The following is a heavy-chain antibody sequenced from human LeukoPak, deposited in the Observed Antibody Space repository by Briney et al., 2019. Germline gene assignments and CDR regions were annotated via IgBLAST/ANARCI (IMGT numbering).Heavy chain of an antibody. V-gene: IGHV3-30*02. D-gene: IGHD2-2*03. J-gene: IGHJ6*03. Sequence: PGGSLRLSCAASGFTFSSYGMHWVRQAPGKGLEWVAFIRYDGSNKYYANSVKGRFTISRDNSKNTLYLQMNSLRAEDTAVYYCAKAGYCSSTSCRDDYMDVWGKGTTVTVSS. CDR2: IRYDGSNK. CDR1: GFTFSSYG. CDR3: AKAGYCSSTSCRDDYMDV.